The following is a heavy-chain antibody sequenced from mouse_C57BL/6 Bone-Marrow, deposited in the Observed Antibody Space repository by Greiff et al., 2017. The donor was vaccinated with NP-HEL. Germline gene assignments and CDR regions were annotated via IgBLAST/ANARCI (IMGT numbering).Heavy chain of an antibody. CDR3: ARYYYGSRGWYFDV. Sequence: QVQLLQQPGADLVKPGASVKLSCKASGYTFTSYWMHWVKQRPGRGLEWIGRIDPNSGGTKFNEKFKTKATLTVDKPSSTAYMQLSSLTSEDSAVYYCARYYYGSRGWYFDVWGTGTTVTVSS. CDR1: GYTFTSYW. D-gene: IGHD1-1*01. V-gene: IGHV1-72*01. CDR2: IDPNSGGT. J-gene: IGHJ1*03.